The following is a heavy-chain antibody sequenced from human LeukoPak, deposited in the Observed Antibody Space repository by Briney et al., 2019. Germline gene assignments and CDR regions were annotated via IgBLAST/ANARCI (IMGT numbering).Heavy chain of an antibody. J-gene: IGHJ4*02. Sequence: ASVKVSCKASGYTFTGYYMHWVRQAPGQGLERMGWINPNSGGTNYAQKFQGRVTMTRDTSISTAYMELSRLRSDDTAVYYCARGGRIAAAGTGQGAGYWGQGTLVTVSS. CDR2: INPNSGGT. CDR3: ARGGRIAAAGTGQGAGY. D-gene: IGHD6-13*01. CDR1: GYTFTGYY. V-gene: IGHV1-2*02.